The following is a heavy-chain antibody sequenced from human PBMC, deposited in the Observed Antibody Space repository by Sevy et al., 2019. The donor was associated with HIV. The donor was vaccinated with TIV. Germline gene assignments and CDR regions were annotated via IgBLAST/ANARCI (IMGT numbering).Heavy chain of an antibody. J-gene: IGHJ3*02. Sequence: GGFLRLSCAASGFTFSSYSMNWVRQAPGKGLEWVSSISSSSSYIYYADSVKGRFTISRDNAKNSLYLQMNSLRAEDTAVYYCAGGSIAVAGDAFDIWGQGTMVTVSS. CDR2: ISSSSSYI. D-gene: IGHD6-19*01. CDR3: AGGSIAVAGDAFDI. CDR1: GFTFSSYS. V-gene: IGHV3-21*01.